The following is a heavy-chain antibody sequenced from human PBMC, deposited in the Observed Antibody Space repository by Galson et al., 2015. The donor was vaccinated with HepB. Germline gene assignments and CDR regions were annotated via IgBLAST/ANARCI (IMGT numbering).Heavy chain of an antibody. J-gene: IGHJ5*02. CDR1: GYTFTSYD. Sequence: SVKVSCKASGYTFTSYDINWVRQATGQGLEWMGWMNPNSGKTGYAQKFQGRVTMTRDTSIGTAYMELSSLRPEDTAVYYCARAAKWLYDFWSGYLSGSWFDPWGQGTLVTVSS. V-gene: IGHV1-8*01. CDR2: MNPNSGKT. CDR3: ARAAKWLYDFWSGYLSGSWFDP. D-gene: IGHD3-3*01.